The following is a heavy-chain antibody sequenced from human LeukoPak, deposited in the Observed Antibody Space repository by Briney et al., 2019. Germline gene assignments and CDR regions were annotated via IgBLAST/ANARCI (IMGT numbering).Heavy chain of an antibody. CDR2: INHSGST. Sequence: SETLSLTCAVYGGSFSGYYWSWIRQPPGKGLEWIGEINHSGSTNYNPSLKSRVTISVDTSKNQFSLKLSSVTAADTAVYYCARLGYCSGGSCLGADYWGQGTLVTVSS. J-gene: IGHJ4*02. D-gene: IGHD2-15*01. CDR1: GGSFSGYY. V-gene: IGHV4-34*01. CDR3: ARLGYCSGGSCLGADY.